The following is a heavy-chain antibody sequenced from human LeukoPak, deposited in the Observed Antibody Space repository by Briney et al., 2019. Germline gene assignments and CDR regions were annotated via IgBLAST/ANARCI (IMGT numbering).Heavy chain of an antibody. J-gene: IGHJ5*02. CDR2: INPSGGST. CDR3: ARNYDDYSKWARFDP. D-gene: IGHD4-11*01. V-gene: IGHV1-46*01. Sequence: ASVKVSCKXSGYTFTSYYMHWVPQAPGQGLEWMGLINPSGGSTSYAQKFQGRVTVTRDTSTSTVYMELSSLRSEDTAVYYCARNYDDYSKWARFDPWGQGTLVTVSS. CDR1: GYTFTSYY.